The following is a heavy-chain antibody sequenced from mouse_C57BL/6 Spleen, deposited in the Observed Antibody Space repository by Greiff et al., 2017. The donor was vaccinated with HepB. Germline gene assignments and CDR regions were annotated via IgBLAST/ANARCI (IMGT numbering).Heavy chain of an antibody. CDR2: INPNNGGT. Sequence: EVQLQQSGPELVKPGASVKISCKASGYTFTDYYMNWVKQSHGKSLEWIGDINPNNGGTSYNQKFKGKATLTVDKYSSTAYMELRSLTSEDSAVYYCARAPYYYGSSPYAMDYWGQGTSVTVSS. CDR1: GYTFTDYY. J-gene: IGHJ4*01. D-gene: IGHD1-1*01. CDR3: ARAPYYYGSSPYAMDY. V-gene: IGHV1-26*01.